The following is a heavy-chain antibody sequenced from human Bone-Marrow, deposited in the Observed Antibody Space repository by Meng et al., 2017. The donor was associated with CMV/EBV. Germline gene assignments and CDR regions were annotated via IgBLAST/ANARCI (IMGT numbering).Heavy chain of an antibody. CDR2: MNPNSGNT. CDR1: GYTFTSYY. Sequence: ASVKVSCKASGYTFTSYYMHWVRQAPGQGLEWMGWMNPNSGNTGYAQKFQGRVTITRNTSISTAYMELSSLRSEDTAVYYCARTGSGYAFEIWGQGTMVTVSS. J-gene: IGHJ3*02. V-gene: IGHV1-8*03. D-gene: IGHD3-3*01. CDR3: ARTGSGYAFEI.